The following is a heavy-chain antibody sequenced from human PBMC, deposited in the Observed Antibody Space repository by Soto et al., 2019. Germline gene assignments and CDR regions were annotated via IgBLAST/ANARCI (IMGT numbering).Heavy chain of an antibody. J-gene: IGHJ6*02. CDR3: AKAVATPGAYYYYGMDV. CDR1: GFTLSSNA. Sequence: GGSLRLSCAASGFTLSSNAMSWVCQAPGKGLEWVSAISGSGGSTYYADSVKGRFTISRDNSKNTLYLQMNSLRAEDTAVYYCAKAVATPGAYYYYGMDVWGQGTTVTVSS. CDR2: ISGSGGST. D-gene: IGHD5-12*01. V-gene: IGHV3-23*01.